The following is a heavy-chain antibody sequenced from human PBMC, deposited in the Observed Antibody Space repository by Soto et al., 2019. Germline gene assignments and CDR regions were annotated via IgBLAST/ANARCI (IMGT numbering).Heavy chain of an antibody. D-gene: IGHD6-19*01. CDR2: IYPGDSDT. CDR3: ARVTAVAGNVVASDI. CDR1: GYSFSHYW. V-gene: IGHV5-51*01. Sequence: PGESLNLSCQGSGYSFSHYWIGWVRQMPGKGLEWMGIIYPGDSDTRYSPSFQGQVTISADKSISTAYLQWSSLKASDTAMFYCARVTAVAGNVVASDIWGQGTMVTVSS. J-gene: IGHJ3*02.